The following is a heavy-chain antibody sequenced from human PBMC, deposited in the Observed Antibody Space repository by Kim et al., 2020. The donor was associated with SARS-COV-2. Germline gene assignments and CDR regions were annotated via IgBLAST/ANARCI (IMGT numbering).Heavy chain of an antibody. D-gene: IGHD6-6*01. J-gene: IGHJ6*02. V-gene: IGHV6-1*01. CDR3: ARDWIAAPGIYYYYGMDV. Sequence: AVSVKSRKTIHPDTSKNQFSLQLNSVTPEDTAVYYCARDWIAAPGIYYYYGMDVWGQGTTVTVSS.